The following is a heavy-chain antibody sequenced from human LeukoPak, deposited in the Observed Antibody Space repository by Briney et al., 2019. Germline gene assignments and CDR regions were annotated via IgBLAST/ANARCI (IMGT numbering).Heavy chain of an antibody. V-gene: IGHV4-34*01. J-gene: IGHJ5*02. Sequence: SETLSLTCAVYGGSFSGYYWSWIRQPPGKGLEWIGEINHSGSTNYNPSLKSRVTISVDTSKNQFYLKLSSVTAADTAVYYCARGRYCSSTSCPRGWFDPWGQGTLVTVSS. CDR3: ARGRYCSSTSCPRGWFDP. CDR1: GGSFSGYY. CDR2: INHSGST. D-gene: IGHD2-2*01.